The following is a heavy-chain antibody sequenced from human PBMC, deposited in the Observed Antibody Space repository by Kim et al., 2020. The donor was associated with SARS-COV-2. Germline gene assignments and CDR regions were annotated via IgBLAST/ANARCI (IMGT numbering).Heavy chain of an antibody. CDR3: ASLPSYCSGGSCYSGWFEP. Sequence: ASVKVSCKASGYTFTSYGISWVRQAPGQGLEWMGWISAYNGNTNYAQKLQGRVTMTTDTSTSTAYMELRSLRSDDTAVYYCASLPSYCSGGSCYSGWFEPWGQGTLVTVSS. CDR2: ISAYNGNT. D-gene: IGHD2-15*01. V-gene: IGHV1-18*01. CDR1: GYTFTSYG. J-gene: IGHJ5*02.